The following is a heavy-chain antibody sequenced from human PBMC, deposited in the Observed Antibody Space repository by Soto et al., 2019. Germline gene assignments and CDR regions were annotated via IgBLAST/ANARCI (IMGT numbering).Heavy chain of an antibody. CDR2: ISGSGGST. V-gene: IGHV3-23*01. CDR3: AKDQWFGEYPYYYYGMDV. J-gene: IGHJ6*02. D-gene: IGHD3-10*01. CDR1: GFTLSSYA. Sequence: GGSLRLSCAASGFTLSSYAMSWVRQAPGKGLEWVSAISGSGGSTYYADSVKGRFTISRDNSKNTLYLQMNSLRAEDTAVYYCAKDQWFGEYPYYYYGMDVWGQGTTVTVSS.